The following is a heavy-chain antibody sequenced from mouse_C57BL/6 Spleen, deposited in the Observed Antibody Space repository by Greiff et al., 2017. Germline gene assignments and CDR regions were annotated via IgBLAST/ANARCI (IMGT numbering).Heavy chain of an antibody. CDR1: GFTFSDYG. V-gene: IGHV5-17*01. CDR3: AGRAVVPYYFDY. Sequence: EVQGVESGGGLVKPGGSLKLSCAASGFTFSDYGMHWVRQAPEKGLEWVAYISSGSSTIYYADTVKGRFTISRDNAKNTLSLQEPSRRSEDTAMYYCAGRAVVPYYFDYWGQGTTLTVSS. J-gene: IGHJ2*01. CDR2: ISSGSSTI. D-gene: IGHD1-1*01.